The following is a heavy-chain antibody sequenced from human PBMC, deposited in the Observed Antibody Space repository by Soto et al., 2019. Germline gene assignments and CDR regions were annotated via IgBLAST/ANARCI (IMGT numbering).Heavy chain of an antibody. V-gene: IGHV2-5*02. CDR1: GFSLSTSGVG. CDR3: AHIRGYQLLSRFDYYYYMDV. CDR2: IYWDDDK. D-gene: IGHD2-2*01. J-gene: IGHJ6*03. Sequence: SGPTLVKPTQTLTLTCTFSGFSLSTSGVGVGWIRQPPGKALEWLALIYWDDDKRYSPSLKSRLTITKDTSKNQVVLTMTNMDPVDTATYYCAHIRGYQLLSRFDYYYYMDVWGKGTTVTVSS.